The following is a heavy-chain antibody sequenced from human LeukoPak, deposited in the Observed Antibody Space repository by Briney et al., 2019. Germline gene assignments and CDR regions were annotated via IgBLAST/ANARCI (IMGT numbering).Heavy chain of an antibody. D-gene: IGHD1-26*01. V-gene: IGHV3-7*01. CDR3: ARGGSI. CDR2: MNQDGSEK. Sequence: PGGSLRLSCAASGFTFSSYWMSWVRQAPGKGLEWVANMNQDGSEKYYVDSVWGRFTISRDNAKNSLYLQMSSLRVEDTAVYYCARGGSIGGQGTLVTVSS. CDR1: GFTFSSYW. J-gene: IGHJ4*02.